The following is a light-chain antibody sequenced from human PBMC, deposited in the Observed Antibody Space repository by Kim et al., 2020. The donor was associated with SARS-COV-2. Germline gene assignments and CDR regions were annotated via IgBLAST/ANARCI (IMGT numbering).Light chain of an antibody. J-gene: IGLJ2*01. Sequence: QSVLTQPPSVSGAPGQRVTISCTGSSSNIGAGYDVHWYQQLPGTAPKLLISGNSNRPSGVPDRFSGSKSGTSASLAITGLQAEEEADYYCQSYDSSLSGVVFGGGTQLTVL. V-gene: IGLV1-40*01. CDR2: GNS. CDR3: QSYDSSLSGVV. CDR1: SSNIGAGYD.